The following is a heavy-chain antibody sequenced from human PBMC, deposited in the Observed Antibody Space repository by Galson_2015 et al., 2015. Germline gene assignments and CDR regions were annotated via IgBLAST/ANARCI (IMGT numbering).Heavy chain of an antibody. CDR3: AKAGATGGTRWYFDL. J-gene: IGHJ2*01. D-gene: IGHD6-13*01. CDR2: ISGSGGST. Sequence: SLRLSCAASGFTFSSHAMTWVRQAPGKGLEWVSAISGSGGSTYYADSVKGRFTISRDSSKNTVYLQMNSLRAEDTAVYYCAKAGATGGTRWYFDLRGRGTLVTVSS. CDR1: GFTFSSHA. V-gene: IGHV3-23*01.